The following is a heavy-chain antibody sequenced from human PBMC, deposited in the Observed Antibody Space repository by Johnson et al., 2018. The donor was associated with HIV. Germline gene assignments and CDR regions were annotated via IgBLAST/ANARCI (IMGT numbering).Heavy chain of an antibody. CDR2: TGTGGDT. J-gene: IGHJ3*01. D-gene: IGHD7-27*01. V-gene: IGHV3-66*01. CDR1: GFTVSGNY. CDR3: AKIPGANWGSPDDFDV. Sequence: VQLVESGGGLVQPGWSLRLSCAASGFTVSGNYMNWVRQAPGKGLEWVSGVTGTGGDTYYAESVKGRFTISRDNSKDTLYLEMNSLRVEDTAVYYCAKIPGANWGSPDDFDVWGQGTMVTVSS.